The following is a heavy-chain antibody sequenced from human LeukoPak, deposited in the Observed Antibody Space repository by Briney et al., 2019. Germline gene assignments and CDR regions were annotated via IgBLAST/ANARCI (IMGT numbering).Heavy chain of an antibody. Sequence: GGPLRLSCAASGFTFDDYAMHWVRQAPGKGLEWVSGISWNSGSIGYADSVKGRFTISRDNSKNTLYLQMNSLRAEDTAVYYCATEYCSSTSCFLDNWGQGTLVTVSS. V-gene: IGHV3-9*01. CDR1: GFTFDDYA. CDR2: ISWNSGSI. D-gene: IGHD2-2*01. CDR3: ATEYCSSTSCFLDN. J-gene: IGHJ4*02.